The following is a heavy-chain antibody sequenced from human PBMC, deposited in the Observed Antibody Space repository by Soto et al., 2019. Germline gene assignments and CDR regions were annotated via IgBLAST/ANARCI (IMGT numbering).Heavy chain of an antibody. CDR3: ASLFADRGPGIAAASWGNWFDP. J-gene: IGHJ5*02. CDR2: INHSGST. D-gene: IGHD6-13*01. CDR1: GGSFSGYY. Sequence: QVQLQQWGAGLLKPSETLSLTCAVYGGSFSGYYWSWIRQPPGKGLEWIGEINHSGSTNYNPSLKSRVTISVDTSKNQFSLKLSSVTAADTAVYYCASLFADRGPGIAAASWGNWFDPWGQGTLVTVSS. V-gene: IGHV4-34*01.